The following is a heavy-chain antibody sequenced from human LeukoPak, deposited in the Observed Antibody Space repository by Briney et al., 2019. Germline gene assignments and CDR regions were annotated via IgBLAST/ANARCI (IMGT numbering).Heavy chain of an antibody. CDR2: ICSSGST. Sequence: TSQTLSPASTLAGGSPRTLYTSWVRQPPKNLLEWLGYICSSGSTNYNPSLKSRVTISVDTSKNQFSLKLSSVTAADTAVYYCARGGSTPFDYWGQGTLVTVSS. V-gene: IGHV4-59*01. J-gene: IGHJ4*02. D-gene: IGHD3-10*01. CDR1: GGSPRTLY. CDR3: ARGGSTPFDY.